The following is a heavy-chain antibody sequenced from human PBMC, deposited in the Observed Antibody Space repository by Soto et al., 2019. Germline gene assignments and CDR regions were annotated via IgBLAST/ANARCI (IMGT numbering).Heavy chain of an antibody. D-gene: IGHD6-19*01. V-gene: IGHV4-31*03. Sequence: QVQLQESGPGLVKPSQTLSLTCTVSGGSISIGGYYWSWIRQHPGKGLEWFGYIYYSGSTYYNPSLKSRVTISVDTSKNQSSLKLSSVTAADTAVYYCATIAVAALVCDYWGQGTLVTVSS. CDR1: GGSISIGGYY. J-gene: IGHJ4*02. CDR3: ATIAVAALVCDY. CDR2: IYYSGST.